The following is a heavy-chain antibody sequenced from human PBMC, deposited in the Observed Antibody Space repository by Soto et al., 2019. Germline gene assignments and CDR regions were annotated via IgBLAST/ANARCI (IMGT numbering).Heavy chain of an antibody. D-gene: IGHD3-16*01. J-gene: IGHJ4*02. CDR3: AKRRGGGGHFDY. CDR1: GFTFSSYA. CDR2: VSIGGST. Sequence: DVQLLESGGGLVQPEGSLRLSCAASGFTFSSYAMGWVRQGPGKGLEWVAVVSIGGSTHYADSVRGRFTISRDNSKNTLSPQMNSLTAGDPAVFFCAKRRGGGGHFDYWGQGALVTVSS. V-gene: IGHV3-23*01.